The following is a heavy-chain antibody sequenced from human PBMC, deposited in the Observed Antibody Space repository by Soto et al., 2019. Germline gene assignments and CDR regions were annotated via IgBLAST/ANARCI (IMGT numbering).Heavy chain of an antibody. V-gene: IGHV3-48*03. J-gene: IGHJ4*01. CDR1: GFTFSQYE. D-gene: IGHD3-10*01. CDR2: IGSNGSPI. Sequence: PGRSVRISCEASGFTFSQYEMSWVRQAPGKGLEWIAYIGSNGSPIYYADSVRGRFTISRDDAKNSMFLQMDSLRADDTAFYYCARVSGWVADSQTVRWDQGTLVT. CDR3: ARVSGWVADSQTVR.